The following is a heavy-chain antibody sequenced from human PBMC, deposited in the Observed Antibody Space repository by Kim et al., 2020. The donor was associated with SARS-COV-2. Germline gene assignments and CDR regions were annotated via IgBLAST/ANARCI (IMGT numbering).Heavy chain of an antibody. V-gene: IGHV3-49*04. CDR2: IRSKAYGGTT. D-gene: IGHD3-22*01. CDR3: TRDFHPNYYDSSGYYSLYYYYGMDV. Sequence: GGSLRLSCTASGFTFGDYAMSWVRQAPGKGLEWVGFIRSKAYGGTTEYAASVKGRFTISRDDSTSIAYLQMNSLKTEDTAVYYCTRDFHPNYYDSSGYYSLYYYYGMDVWGQGTTVTVSS. J-gene: IGHJ6*02. CDR1: GFTFGDYA.